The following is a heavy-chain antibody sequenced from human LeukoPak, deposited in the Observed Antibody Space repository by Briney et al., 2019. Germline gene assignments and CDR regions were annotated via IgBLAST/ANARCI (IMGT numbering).Heavy chain of an antibody. CDR1: GGTFSSYA. CDR3: TRHVVTLLRGVTQRRENWFDP. Sequence: GASVKVSCKASGGTFSSYAISWVRQAPGHGLEWLGWINTDSGGTNYAQKFLGRVTMTRDKANTTAYLELTGLTSDDTAVYYCTRHVVTLLRGVTQRRENWFDPWGQGTLVTVSS. D-gene: IGHD3-10*01. CDR2: INTDSGGT. V-gene: IGHV1-2*02. J-gene: IGHJ5*02.